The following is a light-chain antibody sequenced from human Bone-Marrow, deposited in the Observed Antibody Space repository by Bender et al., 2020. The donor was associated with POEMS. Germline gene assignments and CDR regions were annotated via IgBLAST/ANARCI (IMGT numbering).Light chain of an antibody. J-gene: IGLJ2*01. CDR3: SSYTRRKTVV. CDR1: SSDVGDYTA. V-gene: IGLV2-8*01. CDR2: EVT. Sequence: QSALTQPPSASGSPGQSVTISCTGTSSDVGDYTAVSWYQQHPGKAPKLMIYEVTKRPSGVPDRFSGSKSGNTASLTISGLQAEDEADYYCSSYTRRKTVVFGGGTQLTVL.